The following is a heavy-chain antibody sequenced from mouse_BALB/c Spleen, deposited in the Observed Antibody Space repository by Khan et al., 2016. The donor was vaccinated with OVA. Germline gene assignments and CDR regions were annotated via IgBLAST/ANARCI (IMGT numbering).Heavy chain of an antibody. CDR1: GYTFTNYG. V-gene: IGHV9-1*02. Sequence: QIQLVQSGPELKKPGETVKISCKASGYTFTNYGMNWVKQAPGKGLKWMGWINTYTGEPTYTDDFKGRFAFSLETSASTAYLQINNLKNEDMATXFCARGASYWYFDVWGAGTTVTVS. CDR3: ARGASYWYFDV. CDR2: INTYTGEP. J-gene: IGHJ1*01.